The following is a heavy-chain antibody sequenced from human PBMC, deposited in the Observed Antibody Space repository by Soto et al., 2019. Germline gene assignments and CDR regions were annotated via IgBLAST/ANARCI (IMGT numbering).Heavy chain of an antibody. CDR2: ISSRSDI. Sequence: GGSLRLSCVGSGFTFSTYSINWVRQAPGKGLEWVASISSRSDIYYADSVKGRFAISRDNAKNPVSLQMNSLRAEDTAVYYCAREYTAWPLAYGLDVWGQGTTVTVSS. D-gene: IGHD2-2*02. J-gene: IGHJ6*02. CDR3: AREYTAWPLAYGLDV. CDR1: GFTFSTYS. V-gene: IGHV3-21*01.